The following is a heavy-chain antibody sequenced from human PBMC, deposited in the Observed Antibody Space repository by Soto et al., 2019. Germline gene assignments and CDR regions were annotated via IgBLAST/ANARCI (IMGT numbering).Heavy chain of an antibody. CDR1: GFIFSNYG. D-gene: IGHD3-10*02. Sequence: QVQLVESGGGVVQPGRSLRLSCVGSGFIFSNYGMHWVRQAPGKGLEWVAFISYDGSDRLYADSVKGRFTISRDNSKSTLFLHMNRPTAEDTAIYFCAIVRVADSSLDHWGQGTLVTVSS. CDR2: ISYDGSDR. J-gene: IGHJ4*02. V-gene: IGHV3-30*03. CDR3: AIVRVADSSLDH.